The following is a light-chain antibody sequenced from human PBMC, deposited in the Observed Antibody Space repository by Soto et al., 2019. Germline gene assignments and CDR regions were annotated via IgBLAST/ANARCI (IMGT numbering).Light chain of an antibody. CDR2: DTF. Sequence: IVLTQSPATLSFSPGERATLSCRASQSIAIYLAWYQQRSGQSPRLLIYDTFNRAPGIPDRFSGSGSGTDFTLTISSLEPEDFAVYYCQQRATWPWTFGQGTTVEI. J-gene: IGKJ1*01. CDR1: QSIAIY. CDR3: QQRATWPWT. V-gene: IGKV3-11*01.